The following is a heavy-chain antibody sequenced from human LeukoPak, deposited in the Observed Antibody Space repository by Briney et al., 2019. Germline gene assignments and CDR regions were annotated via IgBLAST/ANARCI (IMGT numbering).Heavy chain of an antibody. CDR2: ISGSGGTT. D-gene: IGHD3-10*01. J-gene: IGHJ4*02. CDR1: GFIFSNYA. CDR3: ARGGSVFAYFFGY. Sequence: GGSLRLSCAASGFIFSNYAMTWARLTPGKGLEWVSAISGSGGTTYYADSVKGRFTISRDSSTNTLYLQLSSLRAEDTAIYYCARGGSVFAYFFGYWGQGTLVTVSS. V-gene: IGHV3-23*01.